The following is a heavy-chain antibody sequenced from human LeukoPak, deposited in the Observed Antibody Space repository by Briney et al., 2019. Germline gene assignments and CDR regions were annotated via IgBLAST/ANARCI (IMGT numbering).Heavy chain of an antibody. CDR2: INSDGSST. V-gene: IGHV3-74*01. Sequence: GGSLRLSCAASGFTFSSYWMYWARQAPGKGLVWVSRINSDGSSTSHADSVKGRFTISRDNAKNTLYLQMNSLRAEDTAVYYCAREGGYSHAFDYWGQGTLVTVSS. D-gene: IGHD3-22*01. CDR1: GFTFSSYW. J-gene: IGHJ4*02. CDR3: AREGGYSHAFDY.